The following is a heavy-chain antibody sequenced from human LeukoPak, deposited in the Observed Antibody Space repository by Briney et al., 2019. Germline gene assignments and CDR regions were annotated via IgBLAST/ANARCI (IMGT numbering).Heavy chain of an antibody. J-gene: IGHJ4*02. V-gene: IGHV3-23*01. CDR1: GFTFSSYA. Sequence: GGSLRLSCAASGFTFSSYAMSWVRQAPGKGLEWVSAISGSGGSTYYADSVKGRFTISRDNSKNTLYLQMNSLRAGDTAVYYCAKHQHIVVVPAYFDYWGQGTLVTVSS. CDR3: AKHQHIVVVPAYFDY. D-gene: IGHD2-2*01. CDR2: ISGSGGST.